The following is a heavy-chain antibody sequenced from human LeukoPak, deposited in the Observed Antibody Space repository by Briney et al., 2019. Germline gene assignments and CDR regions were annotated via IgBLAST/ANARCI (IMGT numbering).Heavy chain of an antibody. CDR1: GFTFSSYG. Sequence: GGSLRLSCAASGFTFSSYGMHWVRQAPGKGLEWVAFIRYDGSNKYYADSVKGRFTISRDNSKNTLYLQMNSLRAEDTAVYYCAKGRYCSGGSCFLAMVHTNDYWGQGTLVTVSS. D-gene: IGHD2-15*01. J-gene: IGHJ4*02. CDR2: IRYDGSNK. CDR3: AKGRYCSGGSCFLAMVHTNDY. V-gene: IGHV3-30*02.